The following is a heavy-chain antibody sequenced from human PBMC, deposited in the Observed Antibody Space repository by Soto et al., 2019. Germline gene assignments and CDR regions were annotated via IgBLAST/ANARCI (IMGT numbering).Heavy chain of an antibody. V-gene: IGHV3-30*18. CDR1: GFTFSSYG. J-gene: IGHJ4*02. CDR2: ISYDGSNK. D-gene: IGHD6-19*01. CDR3: AKDQKAEWLLDY. Sequence: GGSLRLSCAASGFTFSSYGMHWVRQAPGKGLEWVAVISYDGSNKYYADSVKGRFTISRDNSKNTLYLQMNSLRAEDTAVYYCAKDQKAEWLLDYWGQGTLVTVSS.